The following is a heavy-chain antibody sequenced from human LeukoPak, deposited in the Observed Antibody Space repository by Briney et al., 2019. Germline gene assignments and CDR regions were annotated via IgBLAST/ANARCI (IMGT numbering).Heavy chain of an antibody. V-gene: IGHV3-21*01. CDR2: ISSGSSYI. J-gene: IGHJ4*02. CDR3: GYFADFDFWSASWGIDY. Sequence: GGSLRLSCVASGFSFSLHNMNWVRQAPGKGLEWVSSISSGSSYIYYADSVKGRFTISRDNSKNSLYLQMNSLRAEDTAVYYCGYFADFDFWSASWGIDYWGGGTLVTVSS. CDR1: GFSFSLHN. D-gene: IGHD3-3*01.